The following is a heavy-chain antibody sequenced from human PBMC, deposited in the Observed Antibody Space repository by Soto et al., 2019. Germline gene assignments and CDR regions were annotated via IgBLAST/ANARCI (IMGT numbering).Heavy chain of an antibody. V-gene: IGHV1-18*01. CDR1: GYTFTSYG. CDR2: ISAYNGNT. J-gene: IGHJ4*02. CDR3: AREDSSASALGYYFDY. D-gene: IGHD6-19*01. Sequence: ASVKVSCKASGYTFTSYGISWVRQAPGQGLEWMGWISAYNGNTNDAQKLQGRVTMTTDTSTSTAYMELRSLRSDDTAVYYCAREDSSASALGYYFDYWGQGTLVTVSS.